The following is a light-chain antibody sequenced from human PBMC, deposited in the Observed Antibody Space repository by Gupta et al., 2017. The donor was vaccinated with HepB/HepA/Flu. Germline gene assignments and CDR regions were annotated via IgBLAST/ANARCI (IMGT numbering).Light chain of an antibody. J-gene: IGKJ4*01. CDR1: QDISTW. Sequence: DIQMTQSPSSVSASVGDRVTITCRASQDISTWLVWYQQKPGKAPKLLIYTASSLQTGVPSRFSGSGSGTDFTLTISSLQPEDSATYYCQQANGFPAFGGGTKVEIK. V-gene: IGKV1-12*01. CDR3: QQANGFPA. CDR2: TAS.